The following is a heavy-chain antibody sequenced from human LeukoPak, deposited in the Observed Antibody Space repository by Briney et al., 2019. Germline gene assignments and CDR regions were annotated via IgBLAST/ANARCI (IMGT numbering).Heavy chain of an antibody. V-gene: IGHV3-48*03. CDR3: ARDGRGYYYDRSPDY. D-gene: IGHD3-22*01. Sequence: GRSLRLSCAASGFTFDNYAMHWVRQAPGKGLEWVSYISSSGSTIYYADSVKGRFTISRDNAKNSLYLQMNSLRAEDTAVYYCARDGRGYYYDRSPDYWGQGTLVTVSS. CDR2: ISSSGSTI. J-gene: IGHJ4*02. CDR1: GFTFDNYA.